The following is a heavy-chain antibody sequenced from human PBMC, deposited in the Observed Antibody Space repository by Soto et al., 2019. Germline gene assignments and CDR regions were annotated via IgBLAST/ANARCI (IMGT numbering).Heavy chain of an antibody. Sequence: QVQLVQSGAEVKKPGSLVKVSCKASGGTFSSYTINWVRQAPGQGLEWMGRSIPILGIANYAQKCQGRVTITADKSTSTAYMELSSLRSEDTAVYYCASLMSSGYYYGMDVWGQGTTVTVSS. CDR3: ASLMSSGYYYGMDV. V-gene: IGHV1-69*02. D-gene: IGHD3-10*01. CDR2: SIPILGIA. CDR1: GGTFSSYT. J-gene: IGHJ6*02.